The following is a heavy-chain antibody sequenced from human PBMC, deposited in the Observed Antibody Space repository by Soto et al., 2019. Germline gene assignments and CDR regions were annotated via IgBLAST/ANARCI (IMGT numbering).Heavy chain of an antibody. V-gene: IGHV1-2*04. J-gene: IGHJ6*03. D-gene: IGHD5-12*01. CDR3: ARESGGATATLDYYYFYMDV. Sequence: ASVKVSCKSSGDSFDDYYLHWVRQAPGQGLEWMGWINPNSGVTKYAQKIQGWVTMTRDTSIRTVYMELSRLRSDDTAVYYCARESGGATATLDYYYFYMDVWG. CDR2: INPNSGVT. CDR1: GDSFDDYY.